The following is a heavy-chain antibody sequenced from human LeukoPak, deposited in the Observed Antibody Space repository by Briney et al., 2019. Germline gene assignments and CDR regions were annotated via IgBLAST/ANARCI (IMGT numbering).Heavy chain of an antibody. CDR2: INPSGGST. V-gene: IGHV1-46*01. D-gene: IGHD2-8*01. CDR1: GYTFTSYY. J-gene: IGHJ4*02. Sequence: WASVKVSCKASGYTFTSYYMHWVRQAPGQGLEWMGIINPSGGSTSYARKFQGRVTMTRDTSTSTVYMELSSLRSEDTAVYYCARDQMAPYFDYWGQGTLVTVSS. CDR3: ARDQMAPYFDY.